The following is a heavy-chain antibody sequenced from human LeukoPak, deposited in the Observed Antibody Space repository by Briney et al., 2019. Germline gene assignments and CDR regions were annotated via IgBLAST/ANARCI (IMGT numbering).Heavy chain of an antibody. D-gene: IGHD6-19*01. CDR3: AGDRFHSSGWYWYSDY. CDR1: GFTFSSYS. V-gene: IGHV3-48*02. J-gene: IGHJ4*02. CDR2: ISSSSRSI. Sequence: GGSLRLSCAASGFTFSSYSMNWVRQAPGKGLEWVSYISSSSRSIYYADSVKGRFTISRDNANNSLSLQMNSLRDEDTAVYYCAGDRFHSSGWYWYSDYWGQGTLVTVSS.